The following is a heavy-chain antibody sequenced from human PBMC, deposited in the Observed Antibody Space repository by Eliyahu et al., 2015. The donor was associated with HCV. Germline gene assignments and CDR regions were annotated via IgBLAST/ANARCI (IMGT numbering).Heavy chain of an antibody. V-gene: IGHV1-69*01. D-gene: IGHD2-21*02. CDR2: IIPIFGTA. CDR3: ARAIRGVVVTQILDYDYYGMDV. Sequence: QVQLVQSWAEVKKPGSSVKVSCKASGGXFSSYAISWVRQAPGQGLEWMGGIIPIFGTANXAQKFQGRVTITADESTSTAYMELSTLRSEDTAVYYCARAIRGVVVTQILDYDYYGMDVWGQGTTVTVSS. J-gene: IGHJ6*02. CDR1: GGXFSSYA.